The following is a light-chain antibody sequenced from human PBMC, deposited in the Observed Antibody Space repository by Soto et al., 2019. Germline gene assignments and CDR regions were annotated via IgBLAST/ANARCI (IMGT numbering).Light chain of an antibody. CDR1: SSDVGGYSY. J-gene: IGLJ1*01. Sequence: QSVLTQPASVSGSPGQSITISCTGTSSDVGGYSYVSWYQQHPGKAPKLMISDVTNRPSGVSDRFSGSKSGNTASLTISGLQAEDEADYYCNSYRSSSTRYVFGTGTKVTVL. V-gene: IGLV2-14*01. CDR2: DVT. CDR3: NSYRSSSTRYV.